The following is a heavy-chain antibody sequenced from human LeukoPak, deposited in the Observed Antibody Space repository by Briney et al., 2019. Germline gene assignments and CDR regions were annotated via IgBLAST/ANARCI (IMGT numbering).Heavy chain of an antibody. CDR1: GFTFSSYG. D-gene: IGHD1-1*01. J-gene: IGHJ4*02. CDR2: ISYDGSNK. Sequence: GGSLRLSCAASGFTFSSYGMHWVRQAPGKGLEWVAVISYDGSNKYYADSVKGRFTISRDNSKNTLYLQMNSLRAEDTAVYYCARVGLGRELDYWGQGTLVTVSS. V-gene: IGHV3-30*03. CDR3: ARVGLGRELDY.